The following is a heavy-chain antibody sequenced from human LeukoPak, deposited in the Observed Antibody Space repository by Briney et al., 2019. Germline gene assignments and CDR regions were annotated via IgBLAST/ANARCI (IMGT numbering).Heavy chain of an antibody. J-gene: IGHJ5*02. D-gene: IGHD2-2*01. CDR2: INTNTGNP. CDR3: ARQWRYCSSTSCYSSFDP. V-gene: IGHV7-4-1*02. Sequence: ASVKVSCKASGYTFTSYAMNWVRQAPGQGLEWMGCINTNTGNPTYAQGFTGRFVFSLDTSVSTAYLQISSLKAEDTAVHYCARQWRYCSSTSCYSSFDPWGQGTLVTVSS. CDR1: GYTFTSYA.